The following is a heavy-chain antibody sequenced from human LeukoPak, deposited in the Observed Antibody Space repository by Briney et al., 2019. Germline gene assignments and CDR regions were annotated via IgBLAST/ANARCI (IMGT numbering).Heavy chain of an antibody. V-gene: IGHV1-2*02. Sequence: VASVKVSCKASGYTFTGYYMHWVRQAPGQGLEWMGWINPHTGGTNYAQKFQGRVTMTRNTSISTAYMELSSLRSEDTAVYYCARGGHWGQGTLVSVSS. CDR1: GYTFTGYY. J-gene: IGHJ4*02. CDR3: ARGGH. CDR2: INPHTGGT.